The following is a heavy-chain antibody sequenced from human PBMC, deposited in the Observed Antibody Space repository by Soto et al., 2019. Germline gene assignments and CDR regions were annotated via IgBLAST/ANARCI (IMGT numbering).Heavy chain of an antibody. CDR1: GESFSGYI. V-gene: IGHV4-34*01. Sequence: SETLSLTCAVYGESFSGYIWTWIRQTPGKGLQWIGQINHSGSASYNPSHKSRDTISVHTSNSQISMELSSVTAADTAVYYCARGLITGSHYSGGWYYFDSWGQGTQVTV. J-gene: IGHJ4*02. CDR3: ARGLITGSHYSGGWYYFDS. D-gene: IGHD6-19*01. CDR2: INHSGSA.